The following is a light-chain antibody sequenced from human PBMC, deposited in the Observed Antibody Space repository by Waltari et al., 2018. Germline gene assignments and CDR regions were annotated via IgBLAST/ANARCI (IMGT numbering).Light chain of an antibody. CDR1: KLGDKY. CDR3: QAWDSNTVV. Sequence: SYELTQPPSVSVSPGQTASITCSGDKLGDKYASWYQQKPGQSPVRVIDQDSKRPSGIPERFSGSNSGNTATLTISGTRAMDEADYYCQAWDSNTVVFGGRTKLTVL. CDR2: QDS. V-gene: IGLV3-1*01. J-gene: IGLJ2*01.